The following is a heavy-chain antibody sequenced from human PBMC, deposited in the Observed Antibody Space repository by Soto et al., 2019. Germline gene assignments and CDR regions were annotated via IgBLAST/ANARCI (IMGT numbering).Heavy chain of an antibody. Sequence: ASVKVSCKASGGTFSSYAISWVRQAPGQGLEWMGGIIPIFGTANYAQKFQGRVTITADESTSTAYMELSSLRSEDTAVYYCARDTSYSRATPAYYYYYYGMDVWGQGTTVTVSS. V-gene: IGHV1-69*13. CDR3: ARDTSYSRATPAYYYYYYGMDV. D-gene: IGHD2-15*01. J-gene: IGHJ6*02. CDR1: GGTFSSYA. CDR2: IIPIFGTA.